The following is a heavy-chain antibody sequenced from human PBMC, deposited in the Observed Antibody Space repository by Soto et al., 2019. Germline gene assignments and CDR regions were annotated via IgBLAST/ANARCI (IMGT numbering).Heavy chain of an antibody. J-gene: IGHJ6*02. D-gene: IGHD6-6*01. V-gene: IGHV5-51*01. CDR1: GYSFTSYW. CDR3: ARLAARSRRYYYYGMDV. CDR2: IYPGDSDT. Sequence: GESLKISCKGSGYSFTSYWIGWVRQMPGKGLEWMGIIYPGDSDTRYSPSFQGRVTISADKSISTAYPQWSSLKASDTAMYYCARLAARSRRYYYYGMDVWGQGTTVTVSS.